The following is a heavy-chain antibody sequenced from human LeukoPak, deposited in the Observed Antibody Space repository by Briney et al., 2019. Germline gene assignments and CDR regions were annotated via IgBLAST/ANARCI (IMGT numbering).Heavy chain of an antibody. V-gene: IGHV1-69*13. CDR1: GGTFSSYA. J-gene: IGHJ4*02. Sequence: GASVKVSCKASGGTFSSYAISWVRQAPGQGLEWMGGIISIFGTANYAQKFQGRVTITADESTSTAYMELSSLRSEDTAVYYCARDRVAAAGTSYYFDYWSQGTLVTVSS. CDR3: ARDRVAAAGTSYYFDY. CDR2: IISIFGTA. D-gene: IGHD6-13*01.